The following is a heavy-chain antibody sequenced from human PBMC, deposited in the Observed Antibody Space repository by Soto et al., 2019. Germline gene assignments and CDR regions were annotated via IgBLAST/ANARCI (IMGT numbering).Heavy chain of an antibody. J-gene: IGHJ5*02. CDR3: ARDHNSSGWYDFFYNWFDP. V-gene: IGHV3-33*01. Sequence: QVQLVESGGGVVQPGRSLRLSCAASGFTFSSYGMHWVRQAPGKGLEWVAVIWYDGSNKYYADSVKGRFTISRDNSKNTLYLQMNSPRAEDTAVYYCARDHNSSGWYDFFYNWFDPWGQGTLVTVSS. CDR2: IWYDGSNK. D-gene: IGHD6-19*01. CDR1: GFTFSSYG.